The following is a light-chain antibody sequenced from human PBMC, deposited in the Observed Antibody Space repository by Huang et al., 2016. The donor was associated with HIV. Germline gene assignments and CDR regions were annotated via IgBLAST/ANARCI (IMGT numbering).Light chain of an antibody. V-gene: IGKV3-20*01. J-gene: IGKJ2*01. CDR3: EQFGNSPRT. Sequence: EIVLTQSPGTLSLSPGERATLSCRASQSVSSPYVAWYQHQPGQAPRLLIYGASYRATGIPDRFSGSGSGTDFSLTISRLEPEDFAVYYCEQFGNSPRTFGQGTKLDI. CDR2: GAS. CDR1: QSVSSPY.